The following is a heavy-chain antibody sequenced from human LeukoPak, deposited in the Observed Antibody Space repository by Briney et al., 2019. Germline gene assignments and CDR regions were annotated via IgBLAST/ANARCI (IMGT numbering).Heavy chain of an antibody. J-gene: IGHJ4*02. CDR2: ISGSGGST. CDR1: GFTFSSYA. D-gene: IGHD2-2*01. CDR3: AKWWDIVVVPAAFFDY. Sequence: GGSLRLSCAASGFTFSSYAMSWVRQAPGKGLEWVSAISGSGGSTYYADSVKGRFTISRDNSKNTLYLQMNSLRAEDTAVYYCAKWWDIVVVPAAFFDYWGQGTLVTVSS. V-gene: IGHV3-23*01.